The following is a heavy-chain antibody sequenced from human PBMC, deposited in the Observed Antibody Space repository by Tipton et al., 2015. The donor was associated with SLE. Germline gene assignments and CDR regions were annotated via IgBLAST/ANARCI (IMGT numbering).Heavy chain of an antibody. D-gene: IGHD2-21*01. Sequence: RSLRLSCAASGFTFSSYWMHWVRQAPGKGLEWVSGISWNGRSTVYADSVKGRFTISRDNAKNSLYLQMHSLRAEDTALYYCARATYCGGDCYYYFHYGMDVWGQGTTVTVSS. CDR3: ARATYCGGDCYYYFHYGMDV. CDR2: ISWNGRST. J-gene: IGHJ6*02. V-gene: IGHV3-9*01. CDR1: GFTFSSYW.